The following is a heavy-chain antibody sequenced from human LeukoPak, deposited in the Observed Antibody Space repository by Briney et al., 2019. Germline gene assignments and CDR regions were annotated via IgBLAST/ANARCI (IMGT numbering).Heavy chain of an antibody. V-gene: IGHV4-4*09. Sequence: SETLSLTCTVSGGSISSYYWSWIRQPPGKGLEWIGYIYTSGSTNYNPSLKSRVTISVDTSKNQFSLKLSSVTAADTAVYYCARYRALTNDAFDIWGQGTMVTVSS. CDR2: IYTSGST. D-gene: IGHD1-26*01. J-gene: IGHJ3*02. CDR1: GGSISSYY. CDR3: ARYRALTNDAFDI.